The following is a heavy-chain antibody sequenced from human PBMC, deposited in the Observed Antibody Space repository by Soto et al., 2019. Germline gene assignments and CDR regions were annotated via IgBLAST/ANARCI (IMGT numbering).Heavy chain of an antibody. CDR2: ISSDGSNK. Sequence: PGGSLRLPFSASGFTFSSYAMHWVRQAPGKGLEWVAIISSDGSNKYYAASVKGRFPISRDNSKNTLYLQMNSLRAEDTAVYYCARDLGGWGLATMSGDYYGMDVWGQGTTVTSP. CDR3: ARDLGGWGLATMSGDYYGMDV. V-gene: IGHV3-30-3*01. J-gene: IGHJ6*02. D-gene: IGHD2-21*01. CDR1: GFTFSSYA.